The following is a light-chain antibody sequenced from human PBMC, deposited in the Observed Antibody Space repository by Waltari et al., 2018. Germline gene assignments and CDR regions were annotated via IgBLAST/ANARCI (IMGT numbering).Light chain of an antibody. V-gene: IGLV2-14*03. CDR3: ASETSTTTLYV. Sequence: HSALTQPASVSGYPGQSITIPCPGTSSDIGFYTFVSWYQQHPGKATKVMIYHVSNRPSGVSNRFSGSKSGNTASLTISGLQPEDEADYYCASETSTTTLYVFGSGTKVTVL. J-gene: IGLJ1*01. CDR1: SSDIGFYTF. CDR2: HVS.